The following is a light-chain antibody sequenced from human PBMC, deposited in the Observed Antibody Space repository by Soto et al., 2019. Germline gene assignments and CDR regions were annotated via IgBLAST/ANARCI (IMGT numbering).Light chain of an antibody. V-gene: IGKV1-5*01. CDR2: DVS. CDR1: RSISSW. CDR3: QQYNSFPLT. J-gene: IGKJ4*01. Sequence: DIQMTQSPSTLSASVGDRVTITCRASRSISSWLAWYQQKPGKAPKLLIYDVSTLESGVPSRFSGSGSGTEFTLTISGLQADDFATYYCQQYNSFPLTFGGGTKVEIK.